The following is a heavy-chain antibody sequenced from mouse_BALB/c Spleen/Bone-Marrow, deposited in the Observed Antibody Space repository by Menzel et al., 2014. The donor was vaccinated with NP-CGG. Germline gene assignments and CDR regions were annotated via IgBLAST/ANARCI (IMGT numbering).Heavy chain of an antibody. CDR3: ARGLRWCFDV. CDR2: IYPGNSDT. V-gene: IGHV1-5*01. D-gene: IGHD1-1*01. Sequence: EVQLQESGTVLARPGASVKMSCKASGYSFTSYWMHWVKERPGQGLEWIGAIYPGNSDTSYNQEFKGKAKLTAVTSASTAYMELSSLTNEDSAVYYCARGLRWCFDVWGAGTTVTVSS. J-gene: IGHJ1*01. CDR1: GYSFTSYW.